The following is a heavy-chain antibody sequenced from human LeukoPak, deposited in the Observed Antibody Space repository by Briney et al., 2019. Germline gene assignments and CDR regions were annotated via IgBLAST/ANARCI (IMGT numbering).Heavy chain of an antibody. CDR1: GFTFSNYA. CDR3: ARSAVAEFRFDY. Sequence: GGSLRLSCAASGFTFSNYAMSWVRQAPGKGLEWVSAISSNGGSTYYANSVKGRFTISRDNSKNTLYLQMGSLRAEDMAVYYCARSAVAEFRFDYWGQGTLVTVSS. J-gene: IGHJ4*02. V-gene: IGHV3-64*01. CDR2: ISSNGGST. D-gene: IGHD6-19*01.